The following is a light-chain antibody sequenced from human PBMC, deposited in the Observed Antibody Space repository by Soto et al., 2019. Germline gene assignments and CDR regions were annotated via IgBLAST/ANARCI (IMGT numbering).Light chain of an antibody. CDR1: QSVSSSY. J-gene: IGKJ1*01. CDR3: QQYGSLSWT. Sequence: EIVLTDSPGTLSLSQWEIATLSCRASQSVSSSYLAWYQQKPGQAPRLLIYDASSRATGIPDRFSGRGSGTDFTLTISRLEPEDFAVHYCQQYGSLSWTFGQGTKVDIK. CDR2: DAS. V-gene: IGKV3-20*01.